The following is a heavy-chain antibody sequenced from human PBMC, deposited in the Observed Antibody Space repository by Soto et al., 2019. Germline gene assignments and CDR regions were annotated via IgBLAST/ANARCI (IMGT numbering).Heavy chain of an antibody. CDR1: GGTFSSYA. V-gene: IGHV1-69*13. J-gene: IGHJ3*01. CDR3: ARDAGGYLLAF. CDR2: IIPIFGTA. D-gene: IGHD1-26*01. Sequence: SVKVYCKASGGTFSSYAISWVRQAPGQGLEWMGGIIPIFGTANYAQRFQGRVTITADESTSTAYMELSSLRSEDTAVYYCARDAGGYLLAFWGRGTIVTGSS.